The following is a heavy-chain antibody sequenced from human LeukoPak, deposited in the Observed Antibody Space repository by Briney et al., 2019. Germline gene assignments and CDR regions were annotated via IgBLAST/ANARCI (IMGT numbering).Heavy chain of an antibody. J-gene: IGHJ6*03. CDR2: IYYSGST. Sequence: PSETLSLTCTVSGGSISSSSYYWGWIRQPPGKGLGWIGSIYYSGSTYYNPSLKSRVTISVDTSKNQFSLKLSSVTAADTAVYYCARGRGRGTTVVTPGIGRGDYYYYYMDVWGKGTTVTISS. D-gene: IGHD4-23*01. V-gene: IGHV4-39*07. CDR1: GGSISSSSYY. CDR3: ARGRGRGTTVVTPGIGRGDYYYYYMDV.